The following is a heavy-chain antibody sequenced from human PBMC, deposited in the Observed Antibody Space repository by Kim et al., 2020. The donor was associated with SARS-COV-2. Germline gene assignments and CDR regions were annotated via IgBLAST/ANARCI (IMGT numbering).Heavy chain of an antibody. D-gene: IGHD5-12*01. CDR3: ARDSRDGYNEEGMDV. CDR2: ISSSGSTI. J-gene: IGHJ6*02. CDR1: GFTFSDYY. V-gene: IGHV3-11*04. Sequence: GGSLRLSCAASGFTFSDYYMSWIRQAPGKGLEWVSYISSSGSTIYYADSVKGRFTISRDNAKNSLYLQMNSLRAEDTAVYYCARDSRDGYNEEGMDVWGQGTTVTVSS.